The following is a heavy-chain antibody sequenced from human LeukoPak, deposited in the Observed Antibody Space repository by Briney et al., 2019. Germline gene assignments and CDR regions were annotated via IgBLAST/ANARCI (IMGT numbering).Heavy chain of an antibody. V-gene: IGHV3-7*03. Sequence: PGGSLRLSCAASGFTLSSYWMRWVRHAPGKALEWVPIIKQDGSDKYYVDSVKGRFTISRDNAKNSLYLQMNSLRAEDTAVYYCARGYYGSGSYFLSYYYYMDVWGKGTTVTVSS. J-gene: IGHJ6*03. CDR2: IKQDGSDK. CDR1: GFTLSSYW. CDR3: ARGYYGSGSYFLSYYYYMDV. D-gene: IGHD3-10*01.